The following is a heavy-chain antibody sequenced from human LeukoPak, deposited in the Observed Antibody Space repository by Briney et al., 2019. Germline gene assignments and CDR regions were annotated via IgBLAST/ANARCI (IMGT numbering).Heavy chain of an antibody. J-gene: IGHJ3*02. CDR1: GFTFRTYW. V-gene: IGHV3-30*18. CDR3: AKSTLAYCGGDCYSAAFDI. Sequence: GGSLRLSCAASGFTFRTYWMHWVRQAPGKGVEWVAVISYVGSNNYYADSVKGRFTISRDNSKNTLYLQMNSLRAEDTAVYYCAKSTLAYCGGDCYSAAFDIWGQGTMVTVSS. CDR2: ISYVGSNN. D-gene: IGHD2-21*02.